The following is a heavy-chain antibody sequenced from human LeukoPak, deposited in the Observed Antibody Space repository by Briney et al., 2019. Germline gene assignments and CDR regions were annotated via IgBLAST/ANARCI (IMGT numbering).Heavy chain of an antibody. CDR3: ARDDSSGYPDY. V-gene: IGHV1-69*05. CDR1: GGTFSSYA. D-gene: IGHD3-22*01. Sequence: ASVKVSCKASGGTFSSYAISWVRQAPGQGLEWMGRIIPIFGRANYAQKFQGRVTITTDESTSTAYMELSSLRSEDTAVYYCARDDSSGYPDYWGQGTLVTVSS. J-gene: IGHJ4*02. CDR2: IIPIFGRA.